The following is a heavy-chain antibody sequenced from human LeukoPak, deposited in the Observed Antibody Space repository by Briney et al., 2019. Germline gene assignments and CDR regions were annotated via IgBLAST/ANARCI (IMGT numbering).Heavy chain of an antibody. CDR3: ASRDKGYYYGMDV. CDR1: GFTVSGNY. D-gene: IGHD5-24*01. J-gene: IGHJ6*02. Sequence: PGGSLRLSCAASGFTVSGNYMSWVRQASGKGLEWVSLLYSGGSTYYADSVKSRFSISRDNSKNTLYLQMNSLRAEDTAVYYCASRDKGYYYGMDVWGQGTTVTVSS. V-gene: IGHV3-66*01. CDR2: LYSGGST.